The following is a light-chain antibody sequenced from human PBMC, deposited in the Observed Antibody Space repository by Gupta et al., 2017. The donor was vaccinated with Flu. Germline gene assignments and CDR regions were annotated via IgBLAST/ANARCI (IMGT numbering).Light chain of an antibody. J-gene: IGLJ1*01. Sequence: SGSPGQSIAISCTGTSSDVGGYNYVSWYQQHPGKAPKLIIYDVSFRPSGVSNRFSGSKSDNTASLTISGLQAEDEADYYCSSYTGSSTLGVFGTGTKVTVL. V-gene: IGLV2-14*04. CDR2: DVS. CDR1: SSDVGGYNY. CDR3: SSYTGSSTLGV.